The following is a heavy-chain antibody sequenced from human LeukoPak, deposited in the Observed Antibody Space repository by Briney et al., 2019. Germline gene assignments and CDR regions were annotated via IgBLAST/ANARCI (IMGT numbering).Heavy chain of an antibody. V-gene: IGHV3-21*04. D-gene: IGHD2-2*01. CDR1: GFTFSSYS. Sequence: PGGSLRLSCAASGFTFSSYSMNWVRQAPGKGLEWVSSISSSSSYIYYADSVKGRFTISRDNAKNSLYLQMNSLRAEDTAVYYCAKLKNPYCSSTSCYFDYWGQGTLVTVSS. CDR3: AKLKNPYCSSTSCYFDY. CDR2: ISSSSSYI. J-gene: IGHJ4*02.